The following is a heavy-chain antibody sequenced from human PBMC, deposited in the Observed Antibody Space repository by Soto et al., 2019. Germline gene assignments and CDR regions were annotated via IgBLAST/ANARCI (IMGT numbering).Heavy chain of an antibody. CDR3: AHSRGYNGYEGPPLYEMDV. D-gene: IGHD5-12*01. J-gene: IGHJ6*02. CDR1: GFSVNTRGVG. Sequence: SVPTLVSPTQTLTMTCDCSGFSVNTRGVGVGWIRQPPGKTLEWLALIYWNDFKRYTPSLESRLTITKDTSKNQVVLTVTNVDPADTATYYCAHSRGYNGYEGPPLYEMDVWGQGTTVTVSS. CDR2: IYWNDFK. V-gene: IGHV2-5*01.